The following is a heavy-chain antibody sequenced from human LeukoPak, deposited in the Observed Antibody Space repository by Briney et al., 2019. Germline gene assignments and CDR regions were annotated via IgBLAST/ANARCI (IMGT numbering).Heavy chain of an antibody. V-gene: IGHV3-48*01. CDR2: ISGSSTTI. D-gene: IGHD3-22*01. CDR1: GFTFSNYS. Sequence: GGSLRLSCAASGFTFSNYSMNWVRQAPGKGLEWVSYISGSSTTIYYADSVKGRFTISRDNAKNSLYLQMNSLRAEDTAVYYCARGGYYYDSSGYYAVDYWGQGTLVTVSS. CDR3: ARGGYYYDSSGYYAVDY. J-gene: IGHJ4*02.